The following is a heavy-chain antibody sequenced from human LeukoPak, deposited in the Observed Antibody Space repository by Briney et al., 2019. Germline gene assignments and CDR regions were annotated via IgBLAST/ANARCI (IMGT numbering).Heavy chain of an antibody. V-gene: IGHV3-30*04. CDR2: ISYDGSNK. D-gene: IGHD6-19*01. Sequence: GRSLRLSCAASGFTFSSYAMHWVRQAPGKGLEWVAVISYDGSNKYYADSVKGRFTISRDNTKNTLYLQMNSLRAEDTAVYYCASHSSGWYYWGQGTLVTVSS. J-gene: IGHJ4*02. CDR1: GFTFSSYA. CDR3: ASHSSGWYY.